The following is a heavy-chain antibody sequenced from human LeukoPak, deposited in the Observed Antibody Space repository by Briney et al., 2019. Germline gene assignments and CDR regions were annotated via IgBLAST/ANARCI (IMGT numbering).Heavy chain of an antibody. CDR1: GYTFTSYG. Sequence: GASVKVSCRASGYTFTSYGISWVRQAPGQGLEWMGWINVYNGNTNYAQKLQGRVTMTTDTSTSTAYMELRSLRSDDTAVYYCARDPRWYSSSWYLDGMDVWGQGTTVTVSS. J-gene: IGHJ6*02. CDR3: ARDPRWYSSSWYLDGMDV. V-gene: IGHV1-18*01. D-gene: IGHD6-13*01. CDR2: INVYNGNT.